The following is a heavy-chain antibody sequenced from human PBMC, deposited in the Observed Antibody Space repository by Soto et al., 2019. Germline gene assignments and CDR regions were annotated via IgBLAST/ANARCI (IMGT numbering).Heavy chain of an antibody. CDR3: ARDRSWAFDY. J-gene: IGHJ4*02. Sequence: EVQLVESGGGLVQPGGSLRLSCPASGFTFSDFSMNWFRQAPGKGLEWLSYISRDGGAIYYADSVKGRFTISRDNAKDSLYLQMNSLRAEGTAVYYCARDRSWAFDYWGQGTLVTVSS. D-gene: IGHD7-27*01. CDR2: ISRDGGAI. CDR1: GFTFSDFS. V-gene: IGHV3-48*01.